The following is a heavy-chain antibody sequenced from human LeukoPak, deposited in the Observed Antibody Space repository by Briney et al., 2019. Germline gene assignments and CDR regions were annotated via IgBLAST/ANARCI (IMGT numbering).Heavy chain of an antibody. CDR1: GGTFSSYA. CDR2: IIPIFGTA. Sequence: VASVKVSCKASGGTFSSYAISWVRQAPGQGLEWMGGIIPIFGTANYAQKFQGRVTITADESTSTAYMGLSSLRSDDTAVYYCARDVSRSPVPTTNGGDYWGQGTLVTVSS. V-gene: IGHV1-69*13. D-gene: IGHD1-26*01. CDR3: ARDVSRSPVPTTNGGDY. J-gene: IGHJ4*02.